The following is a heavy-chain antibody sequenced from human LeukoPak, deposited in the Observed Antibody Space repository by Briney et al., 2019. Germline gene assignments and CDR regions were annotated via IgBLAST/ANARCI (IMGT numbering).Heavy chain of an antibody. CDR2: IYNDGSQE. Sequence: GRSLRLSCTASGFTFSSYGMRWVRHAPGKGLEWVTFIYNDGSQEFHADSVKGGFSISRDNSKSTLFLQKNSLSDETTAIYYCGGIVKHGIHVDYWGQGTLVIVSS. V-gene: IGHV3-33*01. CDR1: GFTFSSYG. D-gene: IGHD3-16*02. CDR3: GGIVKHGIHVDY. J-gene: IGHJ4*02.